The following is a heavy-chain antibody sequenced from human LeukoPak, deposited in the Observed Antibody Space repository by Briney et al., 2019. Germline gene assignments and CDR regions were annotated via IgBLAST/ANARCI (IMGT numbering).Heavy chain of an antibody. D-gene: IGHD6-13*01. V-gene: IGHV3-73*01. Sequence: GGSLKLSCAASGFTFSGSSMHWVRQASGKGLEWVGRIRSELNSYATAYAASVNGRFTISRDDSKNTAYLQMNSLKTEDTAVYYCTSATSNYSSSWYYYHGMDVWGQGTTVTVSS. CDR1: GFTFSGSS. J-gene: IGHJ6*02. CDR3: TSATSNYSSSWYYYHGMDV. CDR2: IRSELNSYAT.